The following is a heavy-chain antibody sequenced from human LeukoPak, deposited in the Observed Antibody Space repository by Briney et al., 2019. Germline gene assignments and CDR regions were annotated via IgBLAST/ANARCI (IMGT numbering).Heavy chain of an antibody. J-gene: IGHJ4*02. V-gene: IGHV4-59*08. CDR1: GGSISSYY. Sequence: SETLSLTCTASGGSISSYYWSWMRQPPGKGLEWIGYIYNSGNTNYNPSLESRVTISVDTSSNRFSLTLHSVTAADTAVYYCARHGYASGSGYFDYWGQGTLVTVSS. CDR3: ARHGYASGSGYFDY. D-gene: IGHD3-10*01. CDR2: IYNSGNT.